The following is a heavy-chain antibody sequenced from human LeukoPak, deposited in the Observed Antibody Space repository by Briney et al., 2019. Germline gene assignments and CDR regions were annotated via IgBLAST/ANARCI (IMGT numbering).Heavy chain of an antibody. V-gene: IGHV4-4*07. J-gene: IGHJ5*02. CDR1: GGSISSYY. CDR3: ARALLLWFGELNWFDP. Sequence: SETLSLTCTVSGGSISSYYWSWIRQPAGKGLEWIGRIYTSGSTNYNPSLKSRVTMSVDTSKNQFSLKLSSVTAADTAVYYCARALLLWFGELNWFDPWGQGTLVTVSS. D-gene: IGHD3-10*01. CDR2: IYTSGST.